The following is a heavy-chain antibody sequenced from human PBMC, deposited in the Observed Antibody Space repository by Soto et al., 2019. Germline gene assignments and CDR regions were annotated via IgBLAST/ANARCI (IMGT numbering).Heavy chain of an antibody. D-gene: IGHD3-3*01. CDR1: GHTFTSYA. J-gene: IGHJ6*03. Sequence: QVQLVQSGAEVKKPGASVKVSCKASGHTFTSYAMHWVRQAPGQRLEWMGWINAGNGNTKYSQKFQGRVTITRDTSAGTAYMELCSLKSEATAVYYCAIGAVIVTRAPPGGYYYYMDVRGKGTTVTVSS. CDR3: AIGAVIVTRAPPGGYYYYMDV. V-gene: IGHV1-3*01. CDR2: INAGNGNT.